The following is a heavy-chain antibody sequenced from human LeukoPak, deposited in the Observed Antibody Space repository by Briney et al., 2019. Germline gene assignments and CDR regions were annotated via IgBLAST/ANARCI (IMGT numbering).Heavy chain of an antibody. D-gene: IGHD3-10*01. Sequence: SETLSLTCTVSGGSISSYYWSWIRQPAGKGLEWIGRIYTSGSTNYNPSLKSRVTMSVDTSKNQFSLKLSSVTAVDTAVYYCARGRYYGSGSYYNPYYFDYWGQGTLVTVSS. CDR1: GGSISSYY. V-gene: IGHV4-4*07. CDR2: IYTSGST. CDR3: ARGRYYGSGSYYNPYYFDY. J-gene: IGHJ4*02.